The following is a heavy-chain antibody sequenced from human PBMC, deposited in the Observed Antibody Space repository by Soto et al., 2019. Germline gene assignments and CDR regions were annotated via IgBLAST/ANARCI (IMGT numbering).Heavy chain of an antibody. CDR3: AKDHRFPIQEYQLLYGSDFDH. CDR2: IICSVGST. CDR1: GFTFISYS. D-gene: IGHD2-2*02. V-gene: IGHV3-23*01. J-gene: IGHJ4*01. Sequence: HPGGSLRLSCAASGFTFISYSISWVRQAPGKGLDWVSSIICSVGSTYYADSVKGRVTISRYNSKNTLYLQRNSLRAEDTAVYYCAKDHRFPIQEYQLLYGSDFDHWGKGTLVTVPS.